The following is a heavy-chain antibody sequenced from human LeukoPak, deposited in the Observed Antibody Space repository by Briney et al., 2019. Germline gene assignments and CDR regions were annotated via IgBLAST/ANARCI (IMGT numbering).Heavy chain of an antibody. Sequence: ASVKVSCKASGYTFTGYYMHWVRQAPGQGLEWMGWINPNSGGTNYAQKFQGRVTMTRDTSISTAYMELSRLRSDDTAVYYCAREYYYGSGSCNDAFDIWGQGTMVTVSS. CDR1: GYTFTGYY. CDR2: INPNSGGT. CDR3: AREYYYGSGSCNDAFDI. V-gene: IGHV1-2*02. D-gene: IGHD3-10*01. J-gene: IGHJ3*02.